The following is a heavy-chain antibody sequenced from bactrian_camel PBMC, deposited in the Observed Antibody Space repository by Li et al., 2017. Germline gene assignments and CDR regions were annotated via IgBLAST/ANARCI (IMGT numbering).Heavy chain of an antibody. J-gene: IGHJ4*01. D-gene: IGHD1*01. CDR2: IDTAGAAT. CDR3: TQGIYYAPIGDIHRHQ. CDR1: GFTVSTGY. V-gene: IGHV3S40*01. Sequence: DVQLVESGGGSVQAGGSLTLSCLASGFTVSTGYMAWFRQAPGQEREGVAAIDTAGAATYTYSVKGRFTISRDNNKNTLYLQLNSLRTEDTAMYFCTQGIYYAPIGDIHRHQRGQGTQVTV.